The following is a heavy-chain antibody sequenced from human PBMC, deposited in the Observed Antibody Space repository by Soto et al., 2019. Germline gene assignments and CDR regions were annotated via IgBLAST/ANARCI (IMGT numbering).Heavy chain of an antibody. D-gene: IGHD6-25*01. J-gene: IGHJ4*02. CDR1: GFAFNTNA. V-gene: IGHV3-48*04. CDR3: ASDPGIAAAGLDY. CDR2: VSSRSSRI. Sequence: EVQLVESGGGLIQPGGSLRLSCAASGFAFNTNAMNWVRQAPGKGLEWISNVSSRSSRIYYADSLKGRFTLARDNAKNSLYLQMNSLIAEDTAVYYCASDPGIAAAGLDYWGQGTLVTVSS.